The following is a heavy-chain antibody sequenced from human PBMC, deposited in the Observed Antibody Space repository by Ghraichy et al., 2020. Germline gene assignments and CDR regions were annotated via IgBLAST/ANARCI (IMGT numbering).Heavy chain of an antibody. CDR3: ARVVRLRGVMDV. D-gene: IGHD3-10*01. Sequence: SDTLSLTCTVSFGSISSYYWSWIRQPPGKGLEWIGDIYNSGSTNYNPSLKSRVSISVDTSKNQFSLKLSSVTAADTAVYYCARVVRLRGVMDVWGQGTTVTVSS. V-gene: IGHV4-59*07. CDR2: IYNSGST. CDR1: FGSISSYY. J-gene: IGHJ6*02.